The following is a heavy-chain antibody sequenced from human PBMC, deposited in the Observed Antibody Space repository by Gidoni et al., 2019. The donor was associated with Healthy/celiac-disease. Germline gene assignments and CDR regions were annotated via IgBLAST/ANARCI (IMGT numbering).Heavy chain of an antibody. CDR3: AKDPILPRGYSGYDPGNYMDV. J-gene: IGHJ6*03. CDR1: GFTFSSYA. V-gene: IGHV3-23*01. Sequence: EVQLLESGGGLVQPGGSLRLSCAASGFTFSSYAMSWVRQAPGKGLEWVSAISGSGGSTYYADSVKGRFTISRDNSKNTLYLQMNSLRAEDTAVYYCAKDPILPRGYSGYDPGNYMDVWGKGTTVTVSS. CDR2: ISGSGGST. D-gene: IGHD5-12*01.